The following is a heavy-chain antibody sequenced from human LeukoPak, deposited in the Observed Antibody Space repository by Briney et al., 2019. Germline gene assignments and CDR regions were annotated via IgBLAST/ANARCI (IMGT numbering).Heavy chain of an antibody. V-gene: IGHV3-30-3*01. Sequence: GGSLRLSCAASGFTFSSYVMHWVRQAPGKGLEWVAVITYDGSNKYYADSVKGRFTISRDNSKNTLYLQMNSLRAEDTAVYYCARLGYQLLTYYCYGMDVWGQGATVTVSS. D-gene: IGHD2-2*01. CDR3: ARLGYQLLTYYCYGMDV. J-gene: IGHJ6*02. CDR2: ITYDGSNK. CDR1: GFTFSSYV.